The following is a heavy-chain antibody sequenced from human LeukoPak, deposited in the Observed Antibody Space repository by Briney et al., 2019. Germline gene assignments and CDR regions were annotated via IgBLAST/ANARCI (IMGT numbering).Heavy chain of an antibody. J-gene: IGHJ4*02. D-gene: IGHD3-3*01. V-gene: IGHV3-74*01. CDR1: GFAFSGYW. CDR2: INSDGSTT. Sequence: GGSLRLSCAASGFAFSGYWMHWVRQAPGKGLAWVSRINSDGSTTSYADSVKGRFTISRDNAKNTLYLQMNSLRAEDTALYFCARGLSVGVAYGDYWGQGTLVTVSS. CDR3: ARGLSVGVAYGDY.